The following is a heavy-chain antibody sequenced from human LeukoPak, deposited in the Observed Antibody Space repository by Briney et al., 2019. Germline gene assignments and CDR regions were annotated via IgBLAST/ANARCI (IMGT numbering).Heavy chain of an antibody. CDR1: GFTFDDYA. D-gene: IGHD3-22*01. CDR3: AKAGGGHYYDSSPH. Sequence: GGSLRLSCAASGFTFDDYAMHWVRQAPGKGLERVSLISGDGGSTYYADSVKGRFTISRDNSKNSLYLQMNSLRTEDTALYYCAKAGGGHYYDSSPHWGQGTLVTVSS. V-gene: IGHV3-43*02. J-gene: IGHJ4*02. CDR2: ISGDGGST.